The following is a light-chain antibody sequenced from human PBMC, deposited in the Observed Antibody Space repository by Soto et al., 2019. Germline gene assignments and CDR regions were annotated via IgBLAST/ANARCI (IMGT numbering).Light chain of an antibody. Sequence: EIVLTQSPGTLSLSPGERATLSCRASQSVRSSYLAWYQQKPGQAPRLLIYGSSSRATGIPDRFSGSGSGTDLTLTVSSLEPEECAVYYCHQAGSSPTWTFGQGPKVEIK. CDR1: QSVRSSY. CDR2: GSS. V-gene: IGKV3-20*01. CDR3: HQAGSSPTWT. J-gene: IGKJ1*01.